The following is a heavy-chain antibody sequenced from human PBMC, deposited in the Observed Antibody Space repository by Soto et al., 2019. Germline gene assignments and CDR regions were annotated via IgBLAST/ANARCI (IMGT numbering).Heavy chain of an antibody. Sequence: GGSLRLSCAASGFTVSSNHMSWVRQAPGKGLEWVSVIYSGGSTYYADSVKGRFTISRDNSKNTLYLQMNSLRAEDTAVYYCARGSDDYSYYFDYWGQGTLVTVSS. J-gene: IGHJ4*02. CDR1: GFTVSSNH. CDR3: ARGSDDYSYYFDY. D-gene: IGHD4-17*01. V-gene: IGHV3-53*01. CDR2: IYSGGST.